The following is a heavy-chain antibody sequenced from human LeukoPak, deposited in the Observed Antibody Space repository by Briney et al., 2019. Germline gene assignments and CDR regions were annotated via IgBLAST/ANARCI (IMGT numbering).Heavy chain of an antibody. CDR2: ISSSGNTI. V-gene: IGHV3-48*03. J-gene: IGHJ4*02. D-gene: IGHD6-19*01. CDR3: ARDHGSDWHYFDY. CDR1: GFTFSSYE. Sequence: GGSLRLSCAASGFTFSSYEMNWVRQAPGKGLERVSYISSSGNTIYYADSVKGRFTISRDNAKNSLYLQMNSLRAEDTAVYYCARDHGSDWHYFDYWGQGTLVTVSS.